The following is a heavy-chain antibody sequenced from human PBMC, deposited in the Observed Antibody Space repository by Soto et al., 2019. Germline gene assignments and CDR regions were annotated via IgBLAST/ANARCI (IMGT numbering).Heavy chain of an antibody. D-gene: IGHD3-9*01. J-gene: IGHJ5*02. CDR2: IYYSGST. CDR3: AREGRDYDILSDYYRFNWFYP. V-gene: IGHV4-59*12. CDR1: GGSISSYY. Sequence: TSETLSLTCTVSGGSISSYYWSWIRQPPGKGLEWIGYIYYSGSTNYNPSLKSRVTISVDTSKNQFSLKLSSVTAADTAVYYCAREGRDYDILSDYYRFNWFYPCGQGTQVTVSS.